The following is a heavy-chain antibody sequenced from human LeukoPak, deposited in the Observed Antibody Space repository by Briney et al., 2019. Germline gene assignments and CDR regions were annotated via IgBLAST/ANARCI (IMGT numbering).Heavy chain of an antibody. CDR1: GYSFTTYW. D-gene: IGHD6-19*01. CDR2: VYPDDSDA. CDR3: ARLSSGWCFNY. Sequence: GESLKISCKGSGYSFTTYWIGWVRQMPGKGLEWMGIVYPDDSDARYSPSFQGQVTISVDKSINTAFLQWSSLKASDTAMYYCARLSSGWCFNYWGQGTLVTVSS. J-gene: IGHJ4*02. V-gene: IGHV5-51*01.